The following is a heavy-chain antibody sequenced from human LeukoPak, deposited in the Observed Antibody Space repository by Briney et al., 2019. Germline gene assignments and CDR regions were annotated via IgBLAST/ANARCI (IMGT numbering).Heavy chain of an antibody. Sequence: GSLRLSCAASGFTFSSYAMSWVRQAPGKGLEWVSAISGSGGSTYYADSVKGRFTISRDNSKNTLYLQMNSLRAEDTAVYYCARVYGSGSYSYYYYYYMDVWGKGTTVTISS. V-gene: IGHV3-23*01. CDR3: ARVYGSGSYSYYYYYYMDV. D-gene: IGHD3-10*01. CDR1: GFTFSSYA. CDR2: ISGSGGST. J-gene: IGHJ6*03.